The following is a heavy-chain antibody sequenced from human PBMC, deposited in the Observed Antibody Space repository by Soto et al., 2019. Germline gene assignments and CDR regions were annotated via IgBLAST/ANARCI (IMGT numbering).Heavy chain of an antibody. CDR3: ARDSPTTALDY. J-gene: IGHJ4*02. Sequence: QVQLQESGPGLVKPSETLSLTCTVSGGSISSYYWSWIRQPPGKGLEWIGYIYYSGSTNYNPSLKSRVTISADTSKNQFSLKLSSVTAADTAVYYCARDSPTTALDYWGQGTLVTVSS. D-gene: IGHD4-4*01. CDR2: IYYSGST. V-gene: IGHV4-59*01. CDR1: GGSISSYY.